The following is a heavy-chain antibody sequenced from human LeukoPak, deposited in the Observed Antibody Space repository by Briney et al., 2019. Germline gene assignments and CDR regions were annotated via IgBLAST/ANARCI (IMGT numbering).Heavy chain of an antibody. V-gene: IGHV4-59*01. J-gene: IGHJ4*02. CDR1: GGSISSYY. CDR3: ARGPSAVAGYFDY. D-gene: IGHD6-19*01. Sequence: KTSETLSLTCTVSGGSISSYYWSWIRQPPGEGLESIGYIYSSGSTNYNPSLKSRVTISVDTSKNQFSLKLSSVTAADTAVYYCARGPSAVAGYFDYWGQGILVTVSS. CDR2: IYSSGST.